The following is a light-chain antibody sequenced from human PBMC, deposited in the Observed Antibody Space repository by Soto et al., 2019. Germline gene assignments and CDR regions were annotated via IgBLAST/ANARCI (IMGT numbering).Light chain of an antibody. Sequence: QSVLTQPPSAPGSPGQSVTISCTGTSSDVGGYKYVSWYQQHPGKAPKLMIFEVNNRPSGVPDRFSGSKSGNTASLTVSGLQAEDEADYYCSSYAGINNLGVFGTGTKLTVL. J-gene: IGLJ1*01. CDR3: SSYAGINNLGV. CDR1: SSDVGGYKY. CDR2: EVN. V-gene: IGLV2-8*01.